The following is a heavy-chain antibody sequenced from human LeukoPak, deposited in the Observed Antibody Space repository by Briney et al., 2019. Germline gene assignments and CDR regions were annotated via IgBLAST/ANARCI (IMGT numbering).Heavy chain of an antibody. CDR1: GKTLSDLS. CDR2: SDPEDGER. J-gene: IGHJ4*02. CDR3: VTGFTTMAVDYFDY. Sequence: VASVKVSCKVSGKTLSDLSIHWLRQPPGEGLEWLGGSDPEDGERIYAQMFQGRVTMTEDTSIDTAYMELSSLRSEDTAVYYCVTGFTTMAVDYFDYWGQGTLVTVSP. D-gene: IGHD5-18*01. V-gene: IGHV1-24*01.